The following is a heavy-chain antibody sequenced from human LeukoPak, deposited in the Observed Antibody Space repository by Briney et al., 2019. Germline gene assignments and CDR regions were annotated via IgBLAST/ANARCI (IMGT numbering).Heavy chain of an antibody. D-gene: IGHD6-6*01. J-gene: IGHJ6*03. CDR2: ISGSGADT. V-gene: IGHV3-23*01. CDR3: AKDSTVGELVRGFYYYMDV. CDR1: GITFSSYA. Sequence: GGSLRLSCAASGITFSSYAMSWVRQAPGKGLEWISVISGSGADTYYADSVKGRFTISRDNSKNTLYLQMDSLRAEDTAIYYCAKDSTVGELVRGFYYYMDVWGKGSTVTVSS.